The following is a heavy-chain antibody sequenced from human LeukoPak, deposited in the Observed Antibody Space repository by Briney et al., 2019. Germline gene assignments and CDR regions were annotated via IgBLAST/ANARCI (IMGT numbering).Heavy chain of an antibody. Sequence: GGSLRLSCAASGFTFSSYSMNWVRQAPGKGLEWVSYISSSSSTIYYADSVKGRFTISRDNAKNSLYLQMNSLRAEDTAVYYCARDPVTSGSVLGAFFDYWGQGTLVTVSS. CDR3: ARDPVTSGSVLGAFFDY. J-gene: IGHJ4*02. D-gene: IGHD1-26*01. V-gene: IGHV3-48*01. CDR2: ISSSSSTI. CDR1: GFTFSSYS.